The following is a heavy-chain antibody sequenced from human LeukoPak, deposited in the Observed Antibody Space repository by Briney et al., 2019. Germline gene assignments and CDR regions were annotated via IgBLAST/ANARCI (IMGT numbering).Heavy chain of an antibody. CDR2: ISGSSTDI. V-gene: IGHV3-21*01. J-gene: IGHJ6*03. Sequence: PGGSLRLSCGASGFIFSNHAMNWVRQAPGKGLEWVSSISGSSTDIYYADLVKGRFTISRDNAKNSLYLQMKSLRAEDTAVYYCAKDWWMSGTMIVVARRSYNYYMDVWGKGTTVTISS. CDR1: GFIFSNHA. D-gene: IGHD3-22*01. CDR3: AKDWWMSGTMIVVARRSYNYYMDV.